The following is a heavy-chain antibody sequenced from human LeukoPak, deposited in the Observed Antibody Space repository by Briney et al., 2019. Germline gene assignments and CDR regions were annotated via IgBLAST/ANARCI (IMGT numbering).Heavy chain of an antibody. V-gene: IGHV4-30-4*01. Sequence: SETLSLTCTVSGGSISSGDYYWSWIRQPPGKGLEWIGYIYYSGSTYYNPSLKSRVTISVDTSKNQFSLKLSSVTAADTAVYYCAREWFGECFDYWGQEPWSPSPQ. CDR3: AREWFGECFDY. J-gene: IGHJ4*01. CDR1: GGSISSGDYY. CDR2: IYYSGST. D-gene: IGHD3-10*01.